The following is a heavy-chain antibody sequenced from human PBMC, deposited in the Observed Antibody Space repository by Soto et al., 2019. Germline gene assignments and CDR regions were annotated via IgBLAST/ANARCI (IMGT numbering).Heavy chain of an antibody. CDR1: GYSFATSG. J-gene: IGHJ5*02. CDR3: AREGHYYDSSGYAT. V-gene: IGHV1-18*01. CDR2: ISAYNGNT. Sequence: VKVSCKASGYSFATSGISWVRQAPGQGLEWMGWISAYNGNTNYEQKLQDRVTMTTDTSTSTAYLELRSLRSDDTAVYYCAREGHYYDSSGYATWGQGTLVTVSS. D-gene: IGHD3-22*01.